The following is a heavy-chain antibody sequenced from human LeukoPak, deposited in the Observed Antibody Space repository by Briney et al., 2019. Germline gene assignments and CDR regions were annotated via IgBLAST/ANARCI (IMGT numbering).Heavy chain of an antibody. D-gene: IGHD6-19*01. Sequence: GGSLRLSCAASVLTFNSHAIMWVRQAPGTGLEWVSAISGSGGNTYDPDSVKGRFTISRDNSKNTLYLQMNSLRPEDTAVYYCAKDFEVHSNGCRGYFDYWGQGTLVTVSS. CDR1: VLTFNSHA. CDR3: AKDFEVHSNGCRGYFDY. J-gene: IGHJ4*02. V-gene: IGHV3-23*01. CDR2: ISGSGGNT.